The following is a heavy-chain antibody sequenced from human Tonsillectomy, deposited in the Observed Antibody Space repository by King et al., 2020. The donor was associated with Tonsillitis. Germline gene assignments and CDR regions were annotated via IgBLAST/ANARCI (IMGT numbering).Heavy chain of an antibody. D-gene: IGHD3-10*01. CDR2: ISGSGDTT. CDR1: GFTFSNYA. Sequence: VQLVESGGGLEKPGGPLRLSCAASGFTFSNYAMSWVRQAPGKGLEWVAGISGSGDTTYYADSVKGRFTISRDNSKNTLCLQVNSLRAEDTAVYYCAKAPYYYGSVVDYWGQGTLVTVSS. CDR3: AKAPYYYGSVVDY. V-gene: IGHV3-23*04. J-gene: IGHJ4*02.